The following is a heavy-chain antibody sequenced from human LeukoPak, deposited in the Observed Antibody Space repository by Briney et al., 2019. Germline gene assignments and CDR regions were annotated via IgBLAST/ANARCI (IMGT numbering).Heavy chain of an antibody. D-gene: IGHD3-10*01. Sequence: PSETLSLTCTVSGGSISSSSYYWGWIRQPPGKGLEWIGSIYYSGSTYYNPSLKSRVTISVDTSKNQFSLKLSSVTAADTAVYYCARVGYYGSGSYSAWYYYYYGMDVWGQGTTVTVSS. V-gene: IGHV4-39*07. CDR3: ARVGYYGSGSYSAWYYYYYGMDV. CDR1: GGSISSSSYY. CDR2: IYYSGST. J-gene: IGHJ6*02.